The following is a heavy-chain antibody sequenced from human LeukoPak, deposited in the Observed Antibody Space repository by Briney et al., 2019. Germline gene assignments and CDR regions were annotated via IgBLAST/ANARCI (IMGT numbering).Heavy chain of an antibody. Sequence: SETLSLTCTVSGGSISSYYWSWIRQPPGKGLERIGYIYYSGSTNYNPSLKSRVTISVDTSKNRFSLKLSSVTAADTAVYYCARVGYSSSWYEYYYYGMDVWGQGTTVTVSS. D-gene: IGHD6-13*01. CDR3: ARVGYSSSWYEYYYYGMDV. CDR2: IYYSGST. CDR1: GGSISSYY. V-gene: IGHV4-59*01. J-gene: IGHJ6*02.